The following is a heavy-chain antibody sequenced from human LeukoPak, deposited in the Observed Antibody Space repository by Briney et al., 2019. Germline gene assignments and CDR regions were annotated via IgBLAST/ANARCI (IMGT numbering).Heavy chain of an antibody. Sequence: SGPTLVKPTQTLTLTCAFSGFSLSTSGVGVGWIRQPPGKALEWLALLYWDDDKRYSPSLKSRLTITKDTSKNQVVLTMTNMDPVDTATYYCAHRRLYCSGGSCYSGYFDYWGQGTLVTFSS. CDR1: GFSLSTSGVG. CDR3: AHRRLYCSGGSCYSGYFDY. CDR2: LYWDDDK. V-gene: IGHV2-5*02. D-gene: IGHD2-15*01. J-gene: IGHJ4*02.